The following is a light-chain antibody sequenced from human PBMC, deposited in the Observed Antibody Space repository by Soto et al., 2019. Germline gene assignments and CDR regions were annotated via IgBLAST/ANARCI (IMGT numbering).Light chain of an antibody. J-gene: IGKJ4*01. CDR1: QDISNY. V-gene: IGKV1-33*01. CDR2: DAS. Sequence: DIQMTQSPSSLSASVGVRVTITCQASQDISNYLNWYQQKPGKAPKLLIYDASNLETRVPSRFSGSGSGTDFTFTISSLQPEDIATYYCQQYDNLPTSFGGGTKLEIK. CDR3: QQYDNLPTS.